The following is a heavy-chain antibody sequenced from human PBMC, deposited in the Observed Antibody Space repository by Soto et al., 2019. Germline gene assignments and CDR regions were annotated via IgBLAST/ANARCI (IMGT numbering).Heavy chain of an antibody. J-gene: IGHJ4*02. D-gene: IGHD3-22*01. V-gene: IGHV4-39*01. CDR2: IYYSGST. CDR1: GGSISSSSYY. CDR3: ARQIPTWDFYDSSGYYPGYFDY. Sequence: SETLSLTCSVSGGSISSSSYYWGWIRQPPGKGLEWIGNIYYSGSTYYNPSLKSRVTISVDMSKNQFSLKLSSVTAADTAVYYCARQIPTWDFYDSSGYYPGYFDYWGLGTLVIVSS.